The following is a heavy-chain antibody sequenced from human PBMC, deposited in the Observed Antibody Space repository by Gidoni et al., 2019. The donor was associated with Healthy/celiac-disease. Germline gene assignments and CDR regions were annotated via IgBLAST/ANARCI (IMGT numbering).Heavy chain of an antibody. CDR2: INPNSGGT. Sequence: QVQLVQSGAEVKKPGASVTVSCKASGYTFTGYYMHWVRQAPGQGLEWMGWINPNSGGTNYAQKLQGRVTMTRDTSISTAYMELSRLRSDDTAVYYCARDLGQPLLLSSWFDPWGQGTLVTVSS. CDR1: GYTFTGYY. J-gene: IGHJ5*02. V-gene: IGHV1-2*02. D-gene: IGHD2-21*02. CDR3: ARDLGQPLLLSSWFDP.